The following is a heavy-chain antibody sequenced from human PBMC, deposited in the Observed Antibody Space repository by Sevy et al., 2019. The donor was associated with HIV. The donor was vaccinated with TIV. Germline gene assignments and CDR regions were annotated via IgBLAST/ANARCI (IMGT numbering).Heavy chain of an antibody. CDR3: AKVGPHCSRGTCYHPLFDY. CDR1: GFTFSTYG. Sequence: GGSLRLSCAASGFTFSTYGMHWVRQAPGKGLEWVAVLSYDGREKYYGHSVKGRFTISRDNSKNTLYLQMNSLRDEDTAVYYCAKVGPHCSRGTCYHPLFDYCGQGTLVTVSS. V-gene: IGHV3-30*18. J-gene: IGHJ4*02. CDR2: LSYDGREK. D-gene: IGHD2-15*01.